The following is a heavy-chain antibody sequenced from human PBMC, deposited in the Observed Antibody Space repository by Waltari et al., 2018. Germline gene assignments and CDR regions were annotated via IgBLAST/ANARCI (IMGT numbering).Heavy chain of an antibody. CDR1: GGSFSGYY. Sequence: QVQLQQWGAGLLKPSETQSLTCAVSGGSFSGYYWTWIRQPPGKGLEWIGDITHTGTTNYNSSLKSRVTMSIDTSKNQFSLTVTSVTAADTEIYYCAARRRSSGAGFDPWGQGTLVTVSS. D-gene: IGHD6-6*01. J-gene: IGHJ5*02. CDR2: ITHTGTT. V-gene: IGHV4-34*02. CDR3: AARRRSSGAGFDP.